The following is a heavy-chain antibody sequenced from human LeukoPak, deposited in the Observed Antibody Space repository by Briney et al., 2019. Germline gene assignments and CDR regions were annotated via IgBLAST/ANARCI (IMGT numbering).Heavy chain of an antibody. V-gene: IGHV4-4*02. J-gene: IGHJ4*02. CDR1: GGSISNTNW. CDR2: VNLQGST. CDR3: AREGGPYRPLDY. Sequence: SETLSLTCGVSGGSISNTNWWTWFRQPPGKGLEWIGEVNLQGSTNYNPSLKSRVAISVDKSENHISLKLTSVTAADMVVYYCAREGGPYRPLDYSGQGTLVTVAS.